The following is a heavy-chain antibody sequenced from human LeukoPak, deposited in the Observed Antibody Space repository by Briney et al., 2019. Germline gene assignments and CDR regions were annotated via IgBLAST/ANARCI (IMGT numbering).Heavy chain of an antibody. Sequence: SETLSLTCTVSGDSISSSYYWSWIRQPAGKGLEWIGRIYTSGSTNYNPSLKSRVTMSVDTSKNQFSLKLSSVTAADTAVYYCARDQFFYDSSGRFDYWGQGTLVTVSS. D-gene: IGHD3-22*01. J-gene: IGHJ4*02. CDR1: GDSISSSYY. V-gene: IGHV4-4*07. CDR3: ARDQFFYDSSGRFDY. CDR2: IYTSGST.